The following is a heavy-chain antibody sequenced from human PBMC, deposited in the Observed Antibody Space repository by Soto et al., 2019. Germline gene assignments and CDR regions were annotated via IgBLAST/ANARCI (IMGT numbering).Heavy chain of an antibody. CDR1: GGSISSYY. J-gene: IGHJ5*02. Sequence: SETLSLTCTVSGGSISSYYWSWIRQPPGKGLEWIGYIYYSGNTSYNPSLKSRVTISVDTSKNQFSLKLSSVTAADTAVYYCARDSVRGGWYDVHNWSDPWGQGTLVTVSS. CDR3: ARDSVRGGWYDVHNWSDP. V-gene: IGHV4-59*01. D-gene: IGHD6-19*01. CDR2: IYYSGNT.